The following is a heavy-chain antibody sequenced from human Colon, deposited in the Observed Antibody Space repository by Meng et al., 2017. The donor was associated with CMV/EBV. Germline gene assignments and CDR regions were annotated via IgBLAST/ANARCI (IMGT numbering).Heavy chain of an antibody. D-gene: IGHD1-26*01. CDR2: IIPIFGTA. CDR1: GGTFSSYA. J-gene: IGHJ4*02. CDR3: ARDIDSAEGY. V-gene: IGHV1-69*12. Sequence: VEWVGSGAEVEEPGFSVKVACKASGGTFSSYAISWVRQAPGQGLEWMGGIIPIFGTANYAQKFQGRVTITADESTSTAYMELSSLRSEDTAVYYCARDIDSAEGYWGQGTLLTVSS.